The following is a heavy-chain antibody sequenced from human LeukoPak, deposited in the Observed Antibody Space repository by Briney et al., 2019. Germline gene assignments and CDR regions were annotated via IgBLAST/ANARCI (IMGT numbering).Heavy chain of an antibody. CDR3: ARARLSLFDY. D-gene: IGHD2-21*02. CDR2: IYSGGST. Sequence: GGSLRLSCAASGFTVSSNYMSWVRQAPGKGLEWVSVIYSGGSTYYADSVKGRFTISRDNSKNTLHLQMNSLRAEDTAVYYCARARLSLFDYWGQGTLVTVSS. CDR1: GFTVSSNY. V-gene: IGHV3-66*02. J-gene: IGHJ4*02.